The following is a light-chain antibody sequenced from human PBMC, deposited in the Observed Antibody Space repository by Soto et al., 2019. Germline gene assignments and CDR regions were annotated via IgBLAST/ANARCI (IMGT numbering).Light chain of an antibody. Sequence: QSVLTQPASVSGSPGQSITISCTGTSSDVGSYNLVSWFQQLPGKVPKLIIYEGTKRPSGVSDRFSGSESGYTASLTISGPQAEDAADYYCFSYAGNSVYVFGTGTKVTVL. V-gene: IGLV2-23*01. CDR2: EGT. CDR3: FSYAGNSVYV. J-gene: IGLJ1*01. CDR1: SSDVGSYNL.